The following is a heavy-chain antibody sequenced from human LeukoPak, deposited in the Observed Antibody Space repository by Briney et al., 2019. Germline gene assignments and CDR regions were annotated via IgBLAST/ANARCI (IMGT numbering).Heavy chain of an antibody. V-gene: IGHV3-7*01. Sequence: GGSLRLSCAASGFTFSNYWMSWVRQAPGKGLEWVANIKQDGSEKHYVDSVKGRFTISRDNAKNSLYLQMNSLRAEDTAVYYCARYPGGYCSGGSCYSGYYYYYMDVWGKGTTVTISS. D-gene: IGHD2-15*01. CDR2: IKQDGSEK. CDR3: ARYPGGYCSGGSCYSGYYYYYMDV. CDR1: GFTFSNYW. J-gene: IGHJ6*03.